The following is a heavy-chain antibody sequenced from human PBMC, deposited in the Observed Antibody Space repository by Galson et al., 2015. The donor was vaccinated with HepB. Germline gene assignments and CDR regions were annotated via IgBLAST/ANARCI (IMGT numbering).Heavy chain of an antibody. D-gene: IGHD1-7*01. V-gene: IGHV1-69*13. Sequence: SVKVSCKASGGTFSSYAISWVRQAPGQGLEWMGGIIPIFGTANYAQKFQGRVTITADESTSTAYMELSSLRSEDTAVYYCARDLALTGTTMMTLGYYYMDVWGKGTTVTVSS. CDR2: IIPIFGTA. CDR3: ARDLALTGTTMMTLGYYYMDV. CDR1: GGTFSSYA. J-gene: IGHJ6*03.